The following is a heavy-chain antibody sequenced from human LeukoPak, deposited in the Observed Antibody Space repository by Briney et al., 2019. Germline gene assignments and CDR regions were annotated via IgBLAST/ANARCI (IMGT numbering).Heavy chain of an antibody. J-gene: IGHJ4*02. CDR1: GDSMSSISHY. D-gene: IGHD1-26*01. Sequence: PSETLSLTCSVSGDSMSSISHYWGWGRQPGGKGRERIRNIYSTGTPYTHPSLKSRVIISVDTSKNQFSLKLTSVTAEDPAVYYCARQGVVGATGFDYWGPGTLVTVSS. CDR3: ARQGVVGATGFDY. CDR2: IYSTGTP. V-gene: IGHV4-39*01.